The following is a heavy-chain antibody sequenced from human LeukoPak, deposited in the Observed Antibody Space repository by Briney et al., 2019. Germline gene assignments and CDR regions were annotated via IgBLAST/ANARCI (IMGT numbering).Heavy chain of an antibody. J-gene: IGHJ4*02. D-gene: IGHD5-18*01. Sequence: SETLSLICTVSGGSISSSSYYWGWIRQPPGKGLEWIGSIYYSGSTYYNPSLKSRVTISVDTSKNQFSLKLSSVTAADTAVYYCARQFVGYSVFDYWGQGTLVTVSS. CDR3: ARQFVGYSVFDY. CDR2: IYYSGST. CDR1: GGSISSSSYY. V-gene: IGHV4-39*01.